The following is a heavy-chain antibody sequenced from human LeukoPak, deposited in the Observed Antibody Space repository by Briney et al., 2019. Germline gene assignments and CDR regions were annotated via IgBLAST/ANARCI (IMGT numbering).Heavy chain of an antibody. D-gene: IGHD4-23*01. CDR3: ATHPTVITRFDI. Sequence: SGPALVKPTQTLTLTCTFSGFSLSTSGMCVSWIRQPPGKGLEWIGYIYYTGSTNCNPSLKSRVTISLDMSKNRLSLKLSSVTAADTAVYYCATHPTVITRFDIWGQGTMVTVSS. CDR1: GFSLSTSGMC. J-gene: IGHJ3*02. V-gene: IGHV4-61*08. CDR2: IYYTGST.